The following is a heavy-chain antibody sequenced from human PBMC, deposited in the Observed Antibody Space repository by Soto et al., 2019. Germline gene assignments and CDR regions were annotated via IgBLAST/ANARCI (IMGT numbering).Heavy chain of an antibody. CDR3: ARGRASGSYYLLDY. D-gene: IGHD3-10*01. CDR2: INPNSGNI. Sequence: GXSVKVSCKASGDTFTTYGINWVRQATGHGLEWMGWINPNSGNIGYAQRFQGRVTMTRDTAIRTAYMEVSSLRSDDTAVYYCARGRASGSYYLLDYWGQGTLVTVSS. CDR1: GDTFTTYG. V-gene: IGHV1-8*01. J-gene: IGHJ4*02.